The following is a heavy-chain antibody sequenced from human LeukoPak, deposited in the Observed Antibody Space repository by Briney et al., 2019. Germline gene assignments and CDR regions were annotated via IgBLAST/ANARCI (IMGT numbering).Heavy chain of an antibody. D-gene: IGHD2-15*01. Sequence: GGSLRLSCAASGFTFSGSAMHWVRQASGKGLEWVGRIRSKANSYATAYAASVKGRFTISRDDSKNTAYLQMNSVKTEDTAVYYCYCSGGSCYSNWFDPWGQGTLVTVSS. V-gene: IGHV3-73*01. CDR3: YCSGGSCYSNWFDP. CDR2: IRSKANSYAT. J-gene: IGHJ5*02. CDR1: GFTFSGSA.